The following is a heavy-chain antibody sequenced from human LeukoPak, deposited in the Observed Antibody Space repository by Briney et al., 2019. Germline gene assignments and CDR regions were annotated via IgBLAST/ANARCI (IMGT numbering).Heavy chain of an antibody. Sequence: GGSLRLSCAASGFTFSSYAMSWVRQAPGKGLEWVSAISGSGGSTYYADSVKRRFTISRDNSKNTLYLQMNSLRAEDTAVYYCAKDRTPYGDYEGYWGQGTLVTVSS. V-gene: IGHV3-23*01. CDR1: GFTFSSYA. CDR2: ISGSGGST. CDR3: AKDRTPYGDYEGY. J-gene: IGHJ4*02. D-gene: IGHD4-17*01.